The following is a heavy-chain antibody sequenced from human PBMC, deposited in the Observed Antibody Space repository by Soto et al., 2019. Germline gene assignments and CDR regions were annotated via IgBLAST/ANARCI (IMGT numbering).Heavy chain of an antibody. CDR3: ARVAAPGTRHEYFHH. J-gene: IGHJ1*01. CDR1: GYTFSNYY. D-gene: IGHD6-13*01. V-gene: IGHV1-46*01. CDR2: INPNGGST. Sequence: ASVKVSCQASGYTFSNYYIHWVRQAPGQGLEWMGIINPNGGSTSYTQKFQGRVTMTRDTSTSTVYMELSSLRSEDTAVYFCARVAAPGTRHEYFHHWGQGTLVTVSS.